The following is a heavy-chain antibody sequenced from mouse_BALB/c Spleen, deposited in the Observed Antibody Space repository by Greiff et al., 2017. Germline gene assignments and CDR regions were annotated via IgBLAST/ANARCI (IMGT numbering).Heavy chain of an antibody. Sequence: VQLQQSAAELARPGASVKMSCKASGYTFTSYTMHWVKQRPGQGLEWIGYINPSSGYTEYNQKFKDKTTLTADKSSSTAYMQLSSLTSEDSAVYYCARFVITTDAWFAYWGQGTLVTVSA. J-gene: IGHJ3*01. D-gene: IGHD2-4*01. V-gene: IGHV1-4*02. CDR3: ARFVITTDAWFAY. CDR2: INPSSGYT. CDR1: GYTFTSYT.